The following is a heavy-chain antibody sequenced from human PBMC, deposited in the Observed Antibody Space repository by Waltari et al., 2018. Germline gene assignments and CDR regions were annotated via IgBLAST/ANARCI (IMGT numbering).Heavy chain of an antibody. J-gene: IGHJ6*03. Sequence: QVQLQESGPGLVTPSETLSLTCTVSGGSISSYYWSWIRQPPGKGLEWIGYIYTSGSTNYNPSLKSRVTISVDTSKNQFSLKLSSVTAADTAVYYCARGQTYYDILTGYYHYYYYMDVWGKGTTVTVSS. D-gene: IGHD3-9*01. V-gene: IGHV4-4*09. CDR1: GGSISSYY. CDR2: IYTSGST. CDR3: ARGQTYYDILTGYYHYYYYMDV.